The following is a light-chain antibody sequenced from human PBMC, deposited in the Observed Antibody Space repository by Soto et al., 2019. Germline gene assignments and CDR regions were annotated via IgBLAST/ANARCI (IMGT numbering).Light chain of an antibody. CDR2: LND. CDR1: FSNIGDNA. V-gene: IGLV1-44*01. Sequence: LTQPPSLSATPGQRVNISCSGSFSNIGDNAVNWYQQLPGAAPKLLIYLNDQRPSGVPDRFSGSKSGTSAFLAISGLQSEDEADYYCAAWDDSLNALFGTGTKVTVL. J-gene: IGLJ1*01. CDR3: AAWDDSLNAL.